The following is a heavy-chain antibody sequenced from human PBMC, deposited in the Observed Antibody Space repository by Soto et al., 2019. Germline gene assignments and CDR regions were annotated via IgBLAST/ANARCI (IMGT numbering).Heavy chain of an antibody. D-gene: IGHD4-4*01. V-gene: IGHV3-21*06. CDR1: GFTFSIYS. J-gene: IGHJ4*02. Sequence: EVQLVESGGGLVKPGGSLRLSCAASGFTFSIYSMNWVRQAPGKGLEWVSSISGSGTYIHYADSVRGRFTISRDNTKSSLFLQMNSLGADDTDIYYCARVDRDYSAGGVPDYWGQGTLFTVSS. CDR2: ISGSGTYI. CDR3: ARVDRDYSAGGVPDY.